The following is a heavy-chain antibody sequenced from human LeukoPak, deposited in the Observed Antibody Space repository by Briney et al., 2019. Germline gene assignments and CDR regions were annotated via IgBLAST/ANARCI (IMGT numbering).Heavy chain of an antibody. D-gene: IGHD4-17*01. CDR3: ARHPFGGDYSAFDI. J-gene: IGHJ3*02. V-gene: IGHV4-59*08. Sequence: PSETLSLTCTVSGASISSYYWSWIRQPPGKGLEWIGYIYYSGSTDYNPSLKSRVTISVDTSKNQFSLKLSSVTAADTAVYYCARHPFGGDYSAFDIWGQGTMVTVSS. CDR2: IYYSGST. CDR1: GASISSYY.